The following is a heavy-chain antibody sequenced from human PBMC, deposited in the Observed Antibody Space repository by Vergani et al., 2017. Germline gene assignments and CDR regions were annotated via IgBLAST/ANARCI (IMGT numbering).Heavy chain of an antibody. CDR3: AKGALGVGWGYYYGMDV. CDR2: ISWNSGSI. V-gene: IGHV3-9*01. J-gene: IGHJ6*02. D-gene: IGHD3-16*01. Sequence: EVQLVESGGGLVQPGGSLRLSCAASGFTFDDYAMHWVRQAPGKGLEWVSGISWNSGSIGYADSVKGRFTISRDNAKNSLYLQMNSLRAEDTALYYCAKGALGVGWGYYYGMDVWGQGTTVTVSS. CDR1: GFTFDDYA.